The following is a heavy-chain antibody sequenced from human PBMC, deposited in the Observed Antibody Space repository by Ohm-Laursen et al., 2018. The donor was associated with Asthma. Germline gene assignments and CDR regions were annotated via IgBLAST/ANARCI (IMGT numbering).Heavy chain of an antibody. CDR3: ARFGRDYRSHGLDV. Sequence: GSLRLSCAASGLSLSTYWMTWVRQGPGKGPEWVAHIKEDGSETSYLDSLKGRMTISRDNAKNSVYLQMNSLRAENTAVYYCARFGRDYRSHGLDVWGQGTTVTVSS. J-gene: IGHJ6*02. V-gene: IGHV3-7*05. CDR1: GLSLSTYW. CDR2: IKEDGSET. D-gene: IGHD4-11*01.